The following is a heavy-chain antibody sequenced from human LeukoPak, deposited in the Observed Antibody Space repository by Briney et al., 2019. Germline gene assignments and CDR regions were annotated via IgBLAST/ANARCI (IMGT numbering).Heavy chain of an antibody. CDR2: IYFSGST. J-gene: IGHJ5*02. V-gene: IGHV4-39*07. CDR1: GGSISSTNYY. D-gene: IGHD2-2*03. Sequence: PSETLSLTCTVSGGSISSTNYYWGWIHQPPGKGLEWIGSIYFSGSTYYNPSLKSRVTISVDTSKNQFSLKLSSVTAADTAVYYCARALDIVVVPAAIIWFDPWGQGTLVTVSS. CDR3: ARALDIVVVPAAIIWFDP.